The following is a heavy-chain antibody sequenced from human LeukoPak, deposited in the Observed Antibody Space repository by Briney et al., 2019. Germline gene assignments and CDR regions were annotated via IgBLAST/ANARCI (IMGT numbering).Heavy chain of an antibody. J-gene: IGHJ6*02. Sequence: ASVKVSCKASGGTFSSYAISWVRQAPGQGLEWMGGIIPIFGTANYAQKFQGRDTITADESTSTAYMELSSLRSEDTAVYYCARAHLWSGSVNYYYYGMDVWGQGTTVTVSS. D-gene: IGHD3-3*01. CDR3: ARAHLWSGSVNYYYYGMDV. CDR2: IIPIFGTA. V-gene: IGHV1-69*13. CDR1: GGTFSSYA.